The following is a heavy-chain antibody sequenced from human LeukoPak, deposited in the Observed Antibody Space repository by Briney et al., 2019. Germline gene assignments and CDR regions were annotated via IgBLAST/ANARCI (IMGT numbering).Heavy chain of an antibody. J-gene: IGHJ6*03. V-gene: IGHV4-59*01. CDR3: ARVPLTRYNWNAGKGPDGSNYYYYYYMDV. D-gene: IGHD1-1*01. Sequence: ASETLSLTCTVSGGSISSYYWSWIRQPPGKGLEWIGYIYYSGSTNYNPSLKSRVTISVDTSKNQFSLKLSSVTAADTAVYYCARVPLTRYNWNAGKGPDGSNYYYYYYMDVWGKGTTVTVSS. CDR1: GGSISSYY. CDR2: IYYSGST.